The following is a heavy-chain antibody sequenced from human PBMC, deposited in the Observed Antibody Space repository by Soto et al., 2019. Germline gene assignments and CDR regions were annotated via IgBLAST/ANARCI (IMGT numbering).Heavy chain of an antibody. D-gene: IGHD5-12*01. J-gene: IGHJ4*02. CDR3: AKKNSKGKVATVYFDY. Sequence: GGSLRLSCAASGFTFSSYAMSWVRQAPGKGLEWVSAISGSGGSTYYADSVKGRFTISRDNSKNTLYLQMNSLRAEDTAVYYCAKKNSKGKVATVYFDYWGQGTLVTVSS. CDR2: ISGSGGST. V-gene: IGHV3-23*01. CDR1: GFTFSSYA.